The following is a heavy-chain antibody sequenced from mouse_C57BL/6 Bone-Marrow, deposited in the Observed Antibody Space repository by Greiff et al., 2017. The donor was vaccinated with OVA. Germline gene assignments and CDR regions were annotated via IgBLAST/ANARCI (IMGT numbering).Heavy chain of an antibody. V-gene: IGHV1-82*01. CDR2: IYPGDGDT. Sequence: QVQLQQSGPELVKPGASVKISCKASGYAFSSSWMNWVKQRPGKGLEWIGRIYPGDGDTNYNGKFKGKATLTADKSSSTAYMQLSSLTSEDSAVYFCASPLLWSLEDYWGQGTTLTVSS. CDR1: GYAFSSSW. CDR3: ASPLLWSLEDY. J-gene: IGHJ2*01. D-gene: IGHD2-1*01.